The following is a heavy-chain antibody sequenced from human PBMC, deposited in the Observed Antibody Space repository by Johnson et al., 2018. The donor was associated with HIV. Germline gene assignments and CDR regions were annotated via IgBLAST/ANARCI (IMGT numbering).Heavy chain of an antibody. J-gene: IGHJ3*02. V-gene: IGHV3-NL1*01. D-gene: IGHD3-22*01. CDR2: FYSGGST. CDR1: GFTFSSYA. Sequence: LLVESGGGVVQPGRSLRLSCAASGFTFSSYAMHWVRQAPGKGLEWVSVFYSGGSTYYADSVKGRFTISRDNSKNTLYLQMNSLRAEDTAVYYCARGAPDYYDIPKNAVDSWGQGTMVTVSS. CDR3: ARGAPDYYDIPKNAVDS.